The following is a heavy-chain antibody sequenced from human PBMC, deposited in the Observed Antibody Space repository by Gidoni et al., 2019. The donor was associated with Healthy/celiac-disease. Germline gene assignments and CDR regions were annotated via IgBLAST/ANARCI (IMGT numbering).Heavy chain of an antibody. Sequence: VQLQASGPGLVKPPETLSLTCAVSAYSISSGYYWGWIRQPPGKGLEWIGSIYHSGSTYYNPSLKSRVTIAVDTSKNQFSLKLSSVTAADTAVYYCARGTADVYCGGDCYSGAFDIWGQGTMVTVSS. D-gene: IGHD2-21*02. CDR1: AYSISSGYY. V-gene: IGHV4-38-2*01. CDR2: IYHSGST. J-gene: IGHJ3*02. CDR3: ARGTADVYCGGDCYSGAFDI.